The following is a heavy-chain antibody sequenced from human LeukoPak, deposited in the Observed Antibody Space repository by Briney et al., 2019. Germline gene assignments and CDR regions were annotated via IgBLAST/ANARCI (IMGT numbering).Heavy chain of an antibody. CDR1: GGSIRGYY. D-gene: IGHD4-11*01. CDR3: AREVPGLHRYNWFDP. J-gene: IGHJ5*02. CDR2: IYYSGST. V-gene: IGHV4-59*01. Sequence: PSETLSLTCTVSGGSIRGYYWSWIRQPPGKGLEWIGYIYYSGSTNYNPSLKSRVTISVDTSKNQFSLKLSSVTAADTAVYYCAREVPGLHRYNWFDPWGQGTLVTVSS.